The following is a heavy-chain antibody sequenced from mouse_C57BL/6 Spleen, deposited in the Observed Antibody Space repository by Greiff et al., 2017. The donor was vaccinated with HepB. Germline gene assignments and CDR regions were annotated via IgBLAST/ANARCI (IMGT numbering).Heavy chain of an antibody. CDR1: GYSITSGYY. CDR3: ARVYYGSSDWYFDV. Sequence: EESGPGLVKPSQSLSLTCSVTGYSITSGYYWNWIRQFPGNKLEWMGYISYDGSNNYNPSLKNRISITRDTSKNQFFLKLNSVTTEDTATYYCARVYYGSSDWYFDVWGTGTTVTVSS. V-gene: IGHV3-6*01. D-gene: IGHD1-1*01. J-gene: IGHJ1*03. CDR2: ISYDGSN.